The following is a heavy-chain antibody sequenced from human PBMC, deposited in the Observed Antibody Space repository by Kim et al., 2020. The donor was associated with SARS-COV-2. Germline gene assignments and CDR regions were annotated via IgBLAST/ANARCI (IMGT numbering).Heavy chain of an antibody. D-gene: IGHD3-10*01. CDR2: IWYDGSNK. CDR1: GFTFSSYG. Sequence: GGSLRLSCAASGFTFSSYGMHWVRQAPGKGLEWVAVIWYDGSNKYYADSVKGRFTISRDNSKNTLYLQMNSLRAEDTAVYYCARPMEYYYGSGSLDYWGQGTLVTVSS. CDR3: ARPMEYYYGSGSLDY. J-gene: IGHJ4*02. V-gene: IGHV3-33*01.